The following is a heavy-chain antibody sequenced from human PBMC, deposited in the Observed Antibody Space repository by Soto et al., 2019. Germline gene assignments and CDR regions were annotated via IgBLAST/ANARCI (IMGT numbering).Heavy chain of an antibody. CDR1: GGSVNSAGHY. J-gene: IGHJ3*02. CDR2: LSSGGRT. V-gene: IGHV4-31*03. CDR3: TRSRGDSSGYFHDAFDI. Sequence: QVQLQESGPGLVKPSQTLSLICSVSGGSVNSAGHYWSWIRQHPGKGLEWIGYLSSGGRTAFNPSLKSRVLISVDTSTNQFSLKLNSVTVADTAFYYCTRSRGDSSGYFHDAFDIWGQGTMVTVSS. D-gene: IGHD3-22*01.